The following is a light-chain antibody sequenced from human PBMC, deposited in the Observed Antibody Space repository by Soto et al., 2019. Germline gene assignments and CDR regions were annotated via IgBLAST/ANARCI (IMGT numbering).Light chain of an antibody. J-gene: IGKJ4*01. CDR3: QQYYIYPPT. Sequence: AIRMTQSPSSFSAATGDRVTITCRASQGISSYLAWYQQKPGKAPKHLIYAASTLQSGVPSRFNGSGSGTDFTLTISCLQSEDFATYYCQQYYIYPPTFGAGTKVEIK. V-gene: IGKV1-8*01. CDR1: QGISSY. CDR2: AAS.